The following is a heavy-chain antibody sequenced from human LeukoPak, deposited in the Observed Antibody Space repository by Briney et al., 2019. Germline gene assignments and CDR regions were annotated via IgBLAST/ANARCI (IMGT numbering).Heavy chain of an antibody. CDR1: GGSISSYY. D-gene: IGHD3-22*01. J-gene: IGHJ4*02. CDR3: ARGVGTYSSGYYYYDYFDY. CDR2: IYYSGST. Sequence: KPSETLSLTCTVSGGSISSYYWSWIRQPPGKGLEWIGYIYYSGSTNYNPSLKSRVTISVDTSKNQFSLKLSSVTAADTAVYYCARGVGTYSSGYYYYDYFDYWGQGTLVTVSS. V-gene: IGHV4-59*01.